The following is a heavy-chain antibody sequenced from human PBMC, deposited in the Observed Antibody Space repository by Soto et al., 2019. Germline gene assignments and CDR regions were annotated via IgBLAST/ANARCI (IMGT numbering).Heavy chain of an antibody. CDR3: AVYYFSFDLGFLYYPYSMDV. Sequence: SETLSLTCTVSGGSISSSSYYWGWIRQPPGKGLEWIGSIYYSGSTYYNPSLKSRVTISVDTSKNQFSLKLSSVTAADTAVYYSAVYYFSFDLGFLYYPYSMDVWGKGTSVTVSS. CDR1: GGSISSSSYY. D-gene: IGHD2-8*01. J-gene: IGHJ6*04. V-gene: IGHV4-39*01. CDR2: IYYSGST.